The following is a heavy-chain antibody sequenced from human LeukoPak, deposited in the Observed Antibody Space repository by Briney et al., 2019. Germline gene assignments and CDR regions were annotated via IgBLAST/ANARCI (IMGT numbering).Heavy chain of an antibody. CDR3: ASDGVVAGPPAHYGMDV. CDR1: GGSISSYY. CDR2: IYTSGST. D-gene: IGHD2-15*01. Sequence: PSETLSLTCTVSGGSISSYYWRWIRQPAGKGLEWIGRIYTSGSTNYNPSLKSRVTMSVDTSKNQFSLKLSSVTAADTAVYYCASDGVVAGPPAHYGMDVWGQGTTVTVSS. V-gene: IGHV4-4*07. J-gene: IGHJ6*02.